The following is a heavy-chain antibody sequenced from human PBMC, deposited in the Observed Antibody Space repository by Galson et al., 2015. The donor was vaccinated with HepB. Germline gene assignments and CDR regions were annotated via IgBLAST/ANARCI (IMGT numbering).Heavy chain of an antibody. CDR2: INMNGDSA. V-gene: IGHV3-20*04. Sequence: LRLSCAASGFMFDNFGMSWVRQAPGEGLEWISGINMNGDSADYADSVKGRFTISRDNAKNSLFLQMSRLRVEDTAFYFCARDLRYCSRTSCYTPLDSWGQGPLVTVAS. J-gene: IGHJ4*02. CDR3: ARDLRYCSRTSCYTPLDS. CDR1: GFMFDNFG. D-gene: IGHD2-2*02.